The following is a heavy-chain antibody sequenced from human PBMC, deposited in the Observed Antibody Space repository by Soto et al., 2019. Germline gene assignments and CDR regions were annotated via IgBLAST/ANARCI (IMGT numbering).Heavy chain of an antibody. Sequence: PSETLSLTCTVSGGSISSSSYYWGWIRQAPGKGLEWIGSIYYSGSTYYNPSLKSRVTISVDTSKNQFSLKLSSVTAADTAVYYCARLVGATPPYNYYYYGMDVWGQGTTVTVSS. CDR2: IYYSGST. D-gene: IGHD1-26*01. V-gene: IGHV4-39*01. CDR1: GGSISSSSYY. CDR3: ARLVGATPPYNYYYYGMDV. J-gene: IGHJ6*02.